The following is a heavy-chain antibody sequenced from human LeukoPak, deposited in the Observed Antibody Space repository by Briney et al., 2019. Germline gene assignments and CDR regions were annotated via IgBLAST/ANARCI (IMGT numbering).Heavy chain of an antibody. CDR3: AADGIAAAGSRADY. Sequence: GGSLRLSCAASGFTFSSYSMNWVRQAPGKGLEGVSSISSSSSYIYYADSVKGRFTISRDNAKNSLYLQMNSLRAEDTAVYYCAADGIAAAGSRADYWGQGTLVTVSS. J-gene: IGHJ4*02. D-gene: IGHD6-13*01. CDR1: GFTFSSYS. CDR2: ISSSSSYI. V-gene: IGHV3-21*01.